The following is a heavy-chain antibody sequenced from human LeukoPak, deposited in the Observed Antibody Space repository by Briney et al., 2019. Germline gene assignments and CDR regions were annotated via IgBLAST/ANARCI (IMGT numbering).Heavy chain of an antibody. J-gene: IGHJ4*02. Sequence: GASVKVSCKASGYTFTSYDINWVRQATGQGLEWMGIINPSGGSTSYAQKFQGRVTMTRDMSTSTVYMELSSLRSEDTAVYYCARKYSSSSNFDYWGQGTLVTVSS. CDR1: GYTFTSYD. CDR3: ARKYSSSSNFDY. D-gene: IGHD6-6*01. V-gene: IGHV1-46*01. CDR2: INPSGGST.